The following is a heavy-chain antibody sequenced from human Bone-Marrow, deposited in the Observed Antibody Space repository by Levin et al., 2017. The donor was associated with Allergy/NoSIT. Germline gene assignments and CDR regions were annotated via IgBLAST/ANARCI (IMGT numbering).Heavy chain of an antibody. CDR2: ISGSGGST. Sequence: GESLKISCAASGFTFSSYAMSWVRQAPGKGLEWVSAISGSGGSTYYADSVKGRFTISRDNSKNTLYLQMNSLRAEDTAVYYCANDDGPRLRWSEPLFDYWGQGTLVTVSS. D-gene: IGHD4-23*01. J-gene: IGHJ4*02. V-gene: IGHV3-23*01. CDR3: ANDDGPRLRWSEPLFDY. CDR1: GFTFSSYA.